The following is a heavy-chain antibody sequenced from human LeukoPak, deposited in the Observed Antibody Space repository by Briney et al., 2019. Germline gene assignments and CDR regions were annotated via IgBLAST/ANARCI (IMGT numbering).Heavy chain of an antibody. D-gene: IGHD3-16*01. CDR2: IRYDGRNK. Sequence: GGSLRLSCAASGFTFSSYGMHWVRQAPGKRLEWVAFIRYDGRNKYSADSVKGRITISRDNSNNTLYLQMNSLRAEDTAVYYCAKDGPRRIPYYMDVWGKGTTVTISS. CDR1: GFTFSSYG. CDR3: AKDGPRRIPYYMDV. J-gene: IGHJ6*03. V-gene: IGHV3-30*02.